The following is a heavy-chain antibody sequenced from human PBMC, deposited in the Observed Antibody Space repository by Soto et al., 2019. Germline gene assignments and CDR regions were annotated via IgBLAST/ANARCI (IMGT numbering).Heavy chain of an antibody. D-gene: IGHD3-22*01. Sequence: PSETLSLTCTVSGASISTGDYFRSWIRQPPGKGLEWVGYVYYRGSTHYNPSLKSRVIMSVDTSKNHFSLNLNSVTAADTAVYYCAISTYFDEKCDFQHWGQGALVTVSS. J-gene: IGHJ1*01. V-gene: IGHV4-30-4*01. CDR3: AISTYFDEKCDFQH. CDR1: GASISTGDYF. CDR2: VYYRGST.